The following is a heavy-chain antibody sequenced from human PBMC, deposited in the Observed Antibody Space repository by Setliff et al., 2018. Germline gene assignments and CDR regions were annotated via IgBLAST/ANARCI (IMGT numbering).Heavy chain of an antibody. CDR1: GFTFGDYA. Sequence: GGSLRLSCTASGFTFGDYAMSWVRQAPGKGLEWVGSIRGKAYGGTTEYAASVKGRFTISRDDSKSIAYLQMNSLKTEDTAVYYCTTLAFVVVSEYLLRRDIWGQGTMVTVSS. D-gene: IGHD2-21*01. CDR3: TTLAFVVVSEYLLRRDI. CDR2: IRGKAYGGTT. J-gene: IGHJ3*02. V-gene: IGHV3-49*04.